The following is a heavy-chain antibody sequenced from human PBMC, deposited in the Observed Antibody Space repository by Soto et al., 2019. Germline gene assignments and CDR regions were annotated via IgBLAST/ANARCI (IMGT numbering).Heavy chain of an antibody. J-gene: IGHJ5*02. Sequence: QVQLVQSGAEVKKPGASVKVSCKASGYTFTTHGISWVRQAPGQGLEWMGWVSGDNGHTNYAQSLQGRVTMTTDTSTNTGYMELRSLRSDDTAVYYCARDLGYCRSGTCSREWFDPWGQGTLVTVSS. CDR3: ARDLGYCRSGTCSREWFDP. CDR2: VSGDNGHT. V-gene: IGHV1-18*01. CDR1: GYTFTTHG. D-gene: IGHD2-15*01.